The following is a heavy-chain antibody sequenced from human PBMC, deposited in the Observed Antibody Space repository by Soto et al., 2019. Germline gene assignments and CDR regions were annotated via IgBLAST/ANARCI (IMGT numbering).Heavy chain of an antibody. CDR1: GVTFSSHG. D-gene: IGHD3-3*02. J-gene: IGHJ4*02. V-gene: IGHV3-30*18. CDR2: ISSDGSKE. CDR3: VKDDPGLAY. Sequence: QVQLVESGGGVVQTGRSLRLSCAASGVTFSSHGMHWARQAPGKGLEWVALISSDGSKEYYADSVKGRFTISRDNSKNTLYLQMSSLRAEDTAMYYCVKDDPGLAYWGQGTLVTVSS.